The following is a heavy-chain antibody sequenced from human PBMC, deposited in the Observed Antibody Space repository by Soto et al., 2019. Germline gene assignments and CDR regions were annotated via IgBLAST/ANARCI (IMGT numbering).Heavy chain of an antibody. V-gene: IGHV3-30*18. D-gene: IGHD3-16*02. J-gene: IGHJ4*02. Sequence: ALRLSCAASGFTFSSYGMHWVRQAPGKGLEWVAVISYDGSNKYYADSVKGRFTISRDNSKNTLYLQMNSLRAEDTAVYYCAKDSSGYDYVWGSYRSYFDYWGQGTLVTVSS. CDR3: AKDSSGYDYVWGSYRSYFDY. CDR1: GFTFSSYG. CDR2: ISYDGSNK.